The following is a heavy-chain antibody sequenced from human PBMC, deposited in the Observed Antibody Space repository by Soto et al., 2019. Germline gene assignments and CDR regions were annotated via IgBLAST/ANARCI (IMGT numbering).Heavy chain of an antibody. CDR3: ATPLPTPSPGILDY. CDR2: VIPILSIA. CDR1: GGTFSSYT. J-gene: IGHJ4*02. Sequence: QVQLVQSGAEVKKPGSSVKVSCKASGGTFSSYTISWVRQAPGQGLEWMGRVIPILSIAHYAQKFQGRVTITADKSSGTAYMELSSLISDDTAVYYCATPLPTPSPGILDYWGQGTLVTVSS. D-gene: IGHD3-10*01. V-gene: IGHV1-69*02.